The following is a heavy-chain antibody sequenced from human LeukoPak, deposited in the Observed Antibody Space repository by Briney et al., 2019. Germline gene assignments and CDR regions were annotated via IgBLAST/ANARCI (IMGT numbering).Heavy chain of an antibody. Sequence: GGSLRLSCAASGFTFSSSAMSWVRQAPGKGLEWVSTASGTDGRTYYADSVKGRFTIFSDNSKNTLFLQMNSLGAEDTAVYYCASRGVQSSFDYWGQGTLVTVSS. J-gene: IGHJ4*02. D-gene: IGHD2-8*01. V-gene: IGHV3-23*01. CDR3: ASRGVQSSFDY. CDR2: ASGTDGRT. CDR1: GFTFSSSA.